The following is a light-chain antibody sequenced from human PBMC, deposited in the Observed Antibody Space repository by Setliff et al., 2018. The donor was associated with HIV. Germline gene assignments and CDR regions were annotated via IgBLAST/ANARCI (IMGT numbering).Light chain of an antibody. J-gene: IGLJ2*01. Sequence: MLTQPHSVSESPGKTITISCTRTGGSIASSYVQWFQQRPGSSPKVVIYEDALRPSGVPDRFSATIDRSSNSASLTISGLQTEDEADYFCQSYDSWIVVFGGGTKVTVL. CDR3: QSYDSWIVV. CDR2: EDA. V-gene: IGLV6-57*01. CDR1: GGSIASSY.